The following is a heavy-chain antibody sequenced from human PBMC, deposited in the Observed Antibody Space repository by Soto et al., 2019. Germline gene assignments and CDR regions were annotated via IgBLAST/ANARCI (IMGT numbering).Heavy chain of an antibody. CDR2: MNPNSGNT. CDR3: ARGRGLYYYDSSGSNWFDP. J-gene: IGHJ5*02. D-gene: IGHD3-22*01. Sequence: GASVKVSCKASRYTFTSYDINWVRQATGQGLEWMGWMNPNSGNTGYAQKFQGRVTMTRNTSISTAYMELSSLRSEDTAVYYCARGRGLYYYDSSGSNWFDPWGQGTLVTVSS. CDR1: RYTFTSYD. V-gene: IGHV1-8*01.